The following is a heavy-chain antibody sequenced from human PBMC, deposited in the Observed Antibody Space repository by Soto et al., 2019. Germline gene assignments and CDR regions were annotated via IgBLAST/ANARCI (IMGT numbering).Heavy chain of an antibody. CDR3: AKDKRTAMAPNWFDP. V-gene: IGHV3-64D*06. CDR2: ITSNGGTK. CDR1: GFTFSSYA. J-gene: IGHJ5*02. D-gene: IGHD5-18*01. Sequence: PGGSLRLSCSASGFTFSSYAMHWVRQAPGKGLEYVSAITSNGGTKDYADSVKGRFTISRDNSNNTLYFQMSSLRAEDTAVYYCAKDKRTAMAPNWFDPWGQGTLVTVSS.